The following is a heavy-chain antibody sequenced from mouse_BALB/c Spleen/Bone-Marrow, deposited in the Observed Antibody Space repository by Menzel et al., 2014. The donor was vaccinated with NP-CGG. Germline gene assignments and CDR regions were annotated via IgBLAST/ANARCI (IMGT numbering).Heavy chain of an antibody. D-gene: IGHD2-4*01. V-gene: IGHV1S135*01. CDR1: GYSFTGYN. CDR2: LAPYYGGP. J-gene: IGHJ3*01. Sequence: QLHQSGPALEQPGASVPLSCTASGYSFTGYNMTCVKPSPGKRLEWLGNLAPYYGGPPYNQKFKGTATLTVDKSSSTAYMQLKSLTSEDSAVYYCASTMITPFAYWGQGTLVTV. CDR3: ASTMITPFAY.